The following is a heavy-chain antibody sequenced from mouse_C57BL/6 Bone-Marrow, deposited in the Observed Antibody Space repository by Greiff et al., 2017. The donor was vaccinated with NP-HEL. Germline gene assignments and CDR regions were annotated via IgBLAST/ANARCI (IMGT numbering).Heavy chain of an antibody. CDR1: GYTFTDYG. D-gene: IGHD2-5*01. CDR3: TRADYSNYGRWYFDV. Sequence: QVQLQQSGAELVRPGASVTLSCKASGYTFTDYGMHWVKQTPVHGLEWIGAIDPETGGTAYNQKFKGKAILTADKSSSTAYMELRSLTSEDSAVYYCTRADYSNYGRWYFDVWGTGTTVTVSS. V-gene: IGHV1-15*01. CDR2: IDPETGGT. J-gene: IGHJ1*03.